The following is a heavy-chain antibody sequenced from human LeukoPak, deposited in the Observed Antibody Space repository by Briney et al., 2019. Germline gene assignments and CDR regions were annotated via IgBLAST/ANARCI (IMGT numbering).Heavy chain of an antibody. V-gene: IGHV3-7*05. Sequence: GGSLRLSCAASGFTFSSSWMTWVRQAPGKGLEWVAHIKEDGTEEYYVDSVKGRFTISRDNAKNSLSLQMNSLRAEDTAVYCCARWNNDWEFDYWGQGTLVSVSS. CDR2: IKEDGTEE. CDR1: GFTFSSSW. J-gene: IGHJ4*02. CDR3: ARWNNDWEFDY. D-gene: IGHD1/OR15-1a*01.